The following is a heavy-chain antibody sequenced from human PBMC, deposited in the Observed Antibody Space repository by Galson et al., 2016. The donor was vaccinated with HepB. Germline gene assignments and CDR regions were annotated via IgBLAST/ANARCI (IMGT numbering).Heavy chain of an antibody. CDR1: GFSISGYA. D-gene: IGHD3-3*01. CDR2: MSHDENNE. J-gene: IGHJ3*02. Sequence: SLRLSCAASGFSISGYAMHWVRQAPGKGLEWVAFMSHDENNEQYPDSVKGRFAISRDNPRNMLYLQMNNLRIEDAAVYYCTRVGFGVILGDAFDIWGRGIMVTVSS. V-gene: IGHV3-30*09. CDR3: TRVGFGVILGDAFDI.